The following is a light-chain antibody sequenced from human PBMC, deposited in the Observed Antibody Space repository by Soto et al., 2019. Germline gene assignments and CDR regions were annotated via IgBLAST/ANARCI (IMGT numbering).Light chain of an antibody. CDR1: ESVSKW. CDR3: QQYNSYSWT. Sequence: DIQMTQSPSFLSASVGDKVTITCRATESVSKWLAWYQEKPGNHPRPLIYDASTLESGVPSRFSGSRSGTEFTLTVSSLQADDFAIYYCQQYNSYSWTFGQGTKVEMK. CDR2: DAS. V-gene: IGKV1-5*01. J-gene: IGKJ1*01.